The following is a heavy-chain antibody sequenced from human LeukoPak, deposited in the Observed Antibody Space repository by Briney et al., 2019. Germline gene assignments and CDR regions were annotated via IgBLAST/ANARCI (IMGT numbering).Heavy chain of an antibody. J-gene: IGHJ4*02. CDR1: GFTFSSYW. V-gene: IGHV3-74*01. D-gene: IGHD1-26*01. CDR3: ATGRGTPLGF. Sequence: GGSLRLSCVGSGFTFSSYWMHWVRQAPGKGLVWVSRINTDGSSTNYADSVKGRFTVSRDNAKNTLYLQMNSLRAEDTAVYYCATGRGTPLGFWGQGALVTVSS. CDR2: INTDGSST.